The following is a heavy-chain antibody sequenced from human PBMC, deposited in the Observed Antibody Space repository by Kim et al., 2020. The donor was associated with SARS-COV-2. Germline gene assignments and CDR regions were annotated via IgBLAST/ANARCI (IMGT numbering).Heavy chain of an antibody. CDR2: ISGSGGNT. D-gene: IGHD5-18*01. Sequence: GGSLRLSCAASGFTFSSYAMSWVRQAPGKGLEWVSAISGSGGNTYYADSVKGRFTISRDNSKNTFYLQMNSLRAEDTAVYYCAKGTSWIQLCLQRWGQGTLVTVSS. CDR3: AKGTSWIQLCLQR. CDR1: GFTFSSYA. V-gene: IGHV3-23*01. J-gene: IGHJ4*02.